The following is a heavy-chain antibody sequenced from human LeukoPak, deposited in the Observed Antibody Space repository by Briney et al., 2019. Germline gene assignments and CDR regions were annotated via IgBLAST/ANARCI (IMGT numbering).Heavy chain of an antibody. CDR1: GFTFSSYE. Sequence: PGGSLRLSCAASGFTFSSYEMNWVRQAPGKGLEWVSYISSSGSTIYYADSVKGRFTISRDNAKNSLYLQMNSLRAEDTAVYYCVRDLTMIVVVPVGYWGQGTLVTVSS. D-gene: IGHD3-22*01. V-gene: IGHV3-48*03. CDR2: ISSSGSTI. J-gene: IGHJ4*02. CDR3: VRDLTMIVVVPVGY.